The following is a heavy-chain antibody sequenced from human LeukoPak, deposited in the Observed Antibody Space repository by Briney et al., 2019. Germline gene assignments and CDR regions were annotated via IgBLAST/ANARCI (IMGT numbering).Heavy chain of an antibody. CDR2: ISGGSGGT. J-gene: IGHJ4*02. CDR1: GFTFINYA. V-gene: IGHV3-23*01. CDR3: AKGSSGYIYGDY. Sequence: GGSLRLSCAASGFTFINYAMSWVRQAPGMGLEWVSGISGGSGGTYYADSVRGRFTISRENSNNTMYLQMNSLRAEDTAIYYCAKGSSGYIYGDYWGQGNLVTVTS. D-gene: IGHD5-18*01.